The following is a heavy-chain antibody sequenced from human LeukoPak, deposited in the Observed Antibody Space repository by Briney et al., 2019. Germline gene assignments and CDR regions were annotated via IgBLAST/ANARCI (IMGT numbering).Heavy chain of an antibody. CDR2: IYHSGST. J-gene: IGHJ4*02. Sequence: PSQTLSLTCAVSGGSISSGGYSWSWIRQPPGKGLEWIGYIYHSGSTYYNPSLKSRVTISVGRSKNQFSLKLSSVTAADTAVYYCARGGNRVDTAIVTFDWGQGTLVTVSS. D-gene: IGHD5-18*01. CDR3: ARGGNRVDTAIVTFD. CDR1: GGSISSGGYS. V-gene: IGHV4-30-2*01.